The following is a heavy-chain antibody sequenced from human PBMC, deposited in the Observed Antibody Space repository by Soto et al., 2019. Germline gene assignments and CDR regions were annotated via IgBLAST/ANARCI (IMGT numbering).Heavy chain of an antibody. CDR1: GGSISSYY. CDR2: IYYSGST. J-gene: IGHJ6*02. Sequence: QVQLQESGPGLVKPSETLSLTCTVSGGSISSYYWSWIRQPPGKGLEWIGYIYYSGSTNYNPSLVCRVTISVDTSKNQFSLKLSSVTAADTAVYYCARRGFYGMDVWGQGTTVTVSS. V-gene: IGHV4-59*01. CDR3: ARRGFYGMDV. D-gene: IGHD3-10*01.